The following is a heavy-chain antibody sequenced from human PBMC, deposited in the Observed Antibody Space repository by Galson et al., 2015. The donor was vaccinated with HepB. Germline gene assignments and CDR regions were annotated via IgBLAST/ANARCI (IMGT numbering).Heavy chain of an antibody. J-gene: IGHJ6*02. CDR3: ARVGGGYCSGGSCYSDHYGMDV. V-gene: IGHV3-13*04. Sequence: SLRLSCAASGFTFSSYDMHWVRQATGKGLEWVSAIGTAGDTYYPGSVKGRFTISRENAKNSLYLQMNSLRAGDTAVYYCARVGGGYCSGGSCYSDHYGMDVWGQGTTVTVSS. CDR2: IGTAGDT. CDR1: GFTFSSYD. D-gene: IGHD2-15*01.